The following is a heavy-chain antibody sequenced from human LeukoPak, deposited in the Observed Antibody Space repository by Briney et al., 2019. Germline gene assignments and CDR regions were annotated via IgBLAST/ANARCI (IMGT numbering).Heavy chain of an antibody. D-gene: IGHD3-22*01. V-gene: IGHV1-46*01. CDR1: GYTFTSYY. J-gene: IGHJ3*02. Sequence: ASVKVSCKASGYTFTSYYVHWVRQAPGQGLEWMGIINPSGGSTSYAQKFQGRVTMTRDTSTSTVYMELSSLRSEDTAVYYCARVVGGYDSSGYWDDAFDIWGQGTMVTVSS. CDR3: ARVVGGYDSSGYWDDAFDI. CDR2: INPSGGST.